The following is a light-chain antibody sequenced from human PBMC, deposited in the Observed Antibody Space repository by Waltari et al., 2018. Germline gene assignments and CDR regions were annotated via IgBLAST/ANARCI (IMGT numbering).Light chain of an antibody. V-gene: IGKV1-5*03. Sequence: DIQMTQSPSTLSASVGDRVTITCRASQSISSWLAWYQQKPGKAPKLLIYKASSLESGVPSRFSCSGSGTEFTLTISSLQPDDFATYYCQQYNSYSTFGQGTKVEIK. J-gene: IGKJ1*01. CDR1: QSISSW. CDR3: QQYNSYST. CDR2: KAS.